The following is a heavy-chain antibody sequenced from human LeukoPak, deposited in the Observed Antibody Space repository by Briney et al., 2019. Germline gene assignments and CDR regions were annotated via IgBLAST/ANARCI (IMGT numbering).Heavy chain of an antibody. D-gene: IGHD2-2*01. CDR3: ARDGRYCSSTSCYYYYFDY. CDR2: IYHSGST. CDR1: GGSISSGGYY. Sequence: SETLSLTCTVSGGSISSGGYYWSWIRQPPGKGLEWIGYIYHSGSTYYNPSLKSRVTISVDRSKNQFSLKLSSVTAADTAVYYCARDGRYCSSTSCYYYYFDYWGQGTLVTVSS. V-gene: IGHV4-30-2*01. J-gene: IGHJ4*02.